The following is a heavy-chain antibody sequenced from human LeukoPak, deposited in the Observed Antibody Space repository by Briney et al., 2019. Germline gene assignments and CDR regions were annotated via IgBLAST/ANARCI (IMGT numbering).Heavy chain of an antibody. D-gene: IGHD6-6*01. Sequence: SGGSVTLTCAASGFTFRNYDMNWVRQAPGKGLEWVSGFSVSGENTYYIDSVMGRFTISRDIPKNTLYLEMNSLRAEDTAVYYCAKGPYISSSSPQLDYWGQGTLDSVSS. V-gene: IGHV3-23*01. CDR3: AKGPYISSSSPQLDY. CDR2: FSVSGENT. CDR1: GFTFRNYD. J-gene: IGHJ4*02.